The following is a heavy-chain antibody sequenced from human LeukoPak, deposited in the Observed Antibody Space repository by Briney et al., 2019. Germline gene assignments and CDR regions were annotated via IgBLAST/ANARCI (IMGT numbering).Heavy chain of an antibody. CDR1: GFTFSSYG. V-gene: IGHV3-30*03. Sequence: PGGSLRLSCAASGFTFSSYGMHWVRQAPGKGLEWVAVISYDGSDKYYADSVKGRFTISRDNSKNTLYLQMNSLRAEDTAVYYCARGTTYYYDSSGYYHDYWGQGTLVTVSS. D-gene: IGHD3-22*01. J-gene: IGHJ4*02. CDR2: ISYDGSDK. CDR3: ARGTTYYYDSSGYYHDY.